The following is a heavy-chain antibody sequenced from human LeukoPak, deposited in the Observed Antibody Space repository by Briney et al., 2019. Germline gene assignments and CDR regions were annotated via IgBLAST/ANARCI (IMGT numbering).Heavy chain of an antibody. CDR1: GFTFSNNG. CDR3: ARMSGSHLDY. V-gene: IGHV3-33*01. Sequence: GGSLRLSCAASGFTFSNNGMHWVRQAPGKGLEWVAVIWFDGSKKYYADSVKGRFTISRDNSKNTLYMQMDSLRADDTAVYYCARMSGSHLDYWGQGTLVTVSS. CDR2: IWFDGSKK. D-gene: IGHD1-26*01. J-gene: IGHJ4*02.